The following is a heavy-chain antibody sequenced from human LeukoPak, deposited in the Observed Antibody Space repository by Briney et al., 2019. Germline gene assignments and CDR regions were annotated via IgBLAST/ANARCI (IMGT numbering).Heavy chain of an antibody. CDR3: ARSGGKGGTTFGY. V-gene: IGHV1-8*01. CDR1: GYTFSSYD. J-gene: IGHJ4*02. CDR2: MNPNSGNT. D-gene: IGHD1-7*01. Sequence: GASVTVSCTASGYTFSSYDMNWVRQAPGQGLEWMGGMNPNSGNTDYAQKVQGRVTITRNTSISTAYVDLSSLRSEDTAVYYCARSGGKGGTTFGYWGQGTLVTVSS.